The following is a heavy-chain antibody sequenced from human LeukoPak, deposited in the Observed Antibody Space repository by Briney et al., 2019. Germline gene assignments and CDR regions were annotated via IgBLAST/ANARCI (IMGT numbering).Heavy chain of an antibody. Sequence: GGSLRLSCAASGFTFSSYGMSWVRQAPGKGLEWVSDISDSGGRTHNVDSVKGRFTISRDNSKNTLYLQMNSLRAEDTAVYYCARGGSYLSAFDIWGQGTMVTVSS. CDR2: ISDSGGRT. J-gene: IGHJ3*02. CDR1: GFTFSSYG. D-gene: IGHD1-26*01. V-gene: IGHV3-23*01. CDR3: ARGGSYLSAFDI.